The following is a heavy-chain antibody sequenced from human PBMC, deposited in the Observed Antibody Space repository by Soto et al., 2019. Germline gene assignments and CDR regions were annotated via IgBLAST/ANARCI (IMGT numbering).Heavy chain of an antibody. CDR2: ISGSGGST. V-gene: IGHV3-23*01. Sequence: PGGSLRLSCAASGFTFSSYAMSWVRQAPGKGLEWVSAISGSGGSTYYADSVKGRFTISRDNSKNTLYLQMNSLRAEDTAVYYCAKLLYSNYGLGALIDYWGQGTLVTVSS. D-gene: IGHD4-4*01. J-gene: IGHJ4*02. CDR1: GFTFSSYA. CDR3: AKLLYSNYGLGALIDY.